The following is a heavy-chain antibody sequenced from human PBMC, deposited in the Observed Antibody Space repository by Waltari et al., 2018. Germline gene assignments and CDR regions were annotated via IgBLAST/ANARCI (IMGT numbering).Heavy chain of an antibody. Sequence: QLQLQESGPGLVKPSVTLSLTCTVSGGSISSSTHYWGWIRQTPGKGLECIGSIYYSGTTYHNPSLKSRITISIDTSQNQFSLKLYSVTAADTAVYYCARLPLNYAVDVWGQGTTVTVSS. CDR1: GGSISSSTHY. D-gene: IGHD3-9*01. V-gene: IGHV4-39*07. J-gene: IGHJ6*02. CDR2: IYYSGTT. CDR3: ARLPLNYAVDV.